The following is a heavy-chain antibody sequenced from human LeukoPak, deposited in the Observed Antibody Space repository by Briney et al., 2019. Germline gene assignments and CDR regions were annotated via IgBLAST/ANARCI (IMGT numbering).Heavy chain of an antibody. Sequence: GESLRLSCAASGFTFSTYYMAWVRQAPGRGLEWVAVIKPDGREKYYVASVMGRFTISRDNAKNSLYLQMNTLGPEDTALYYCTRGLYSNSPWGQGTLVTVS. CDR2: IKPDGREK. D-gene: IGHD6-13*01. CDR3: TRGLYSNSP. V-gene: IGHV3-7*01. CDR1: GFTFSTYY. J-gene: IGHJ5*02.